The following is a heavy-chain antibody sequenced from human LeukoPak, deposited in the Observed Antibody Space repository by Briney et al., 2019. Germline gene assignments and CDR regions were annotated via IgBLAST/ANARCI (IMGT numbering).Heavy chain of an antibody. CDR1: GYTFTTYY. D-gene: IGHD3-22*01. Sequence: ASVKVSCKASGYTFTTYYMHWVRQAPGQGLEWMGFINPNGGSTSYAQKFQGRVTMTRDTSTSTVYMELSSLRSEDMAVYYCARDKYWYKSSGYYYADEDAFDIWGQGTMVTVSS. CDR2: INPNGGST. V-gene: IGHV1-46*01. CDR3: ARDKYWYKSSGYYYADEDAFDI. J-gene: IGHJ3*02.